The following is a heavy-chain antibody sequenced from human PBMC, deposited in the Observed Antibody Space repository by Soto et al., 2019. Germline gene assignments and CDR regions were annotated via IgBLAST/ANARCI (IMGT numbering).Heavy chain of an antibody. CDR2: IYPADSDA. Sequence: PGESLKISCKADGYSFTRHWIGWVRQVPGRGREWVAVIYPADSDARYSPSFRGRGTISVDISINTVYLQWRSLNASDTAIYFCARQDIVTAPVQGVYFDSWGQGTPVTVSS. D-gene: IGHD2-15*01. J-gene: IGHJ4*02. V-gene: IGHV5-51*01. CDR3: ARQDIVTAPVQGVYFDS. CDR1: GYSFTRHW.